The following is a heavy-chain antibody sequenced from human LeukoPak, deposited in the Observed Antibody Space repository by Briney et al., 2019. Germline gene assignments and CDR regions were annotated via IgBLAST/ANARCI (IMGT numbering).Heavy chain of an antibody. Sequence: SETLSLTCAVYGGSFSGYYWSWIRQPPGKGLEWIGEINHSGSTNYNPSLKSRVTISVDTSKNQFSLKLSSVTAADTAVHYCASIYSNHIDYWGQGTLVTVSS. V-gene: IGHV4-34*01. CDR3: ASIYSNHIDY. CDR2: INHSGST. J-gene: IGHJ4*02. D-gene: IGHD4-11*01. CDR1: GGSFSGYY.